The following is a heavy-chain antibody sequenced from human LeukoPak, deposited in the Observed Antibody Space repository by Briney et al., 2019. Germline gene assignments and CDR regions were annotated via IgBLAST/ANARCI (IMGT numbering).Heavy chain of an antibody. V-gene: IGHV3-21*01. CDR2: ISSSSSYI. Sequence: PGGSLRLSCAASGFTFSSYSMNWVRQAPGKGLEWVSSISSSSSYIYYADSVKGRFTISRDNAKNSLYLQMNSLRAEDTAVYYCARDQYSSGWYQAGYWGQGTLVTVSS. J-gene: IGHJ4*02. D-gene: IGHD6-19*01. CDR3: ARDQYSSGWYQAGY. CDR1: GFTFSSYS.